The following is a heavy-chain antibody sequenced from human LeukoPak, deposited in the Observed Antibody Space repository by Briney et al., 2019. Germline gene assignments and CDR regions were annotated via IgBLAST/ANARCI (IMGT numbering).Heavy chain of an antibody. D-gene: IGHD3-10*01. J-gene: IGHJ4*02. CDR3: ARELPMVRGVLDY. Sequence: SVKVSCKASGGTFSSYATSWVRQAPGQGLEWMGRIIPIFGTANYAQKFQGRVTITTDESTSTAYMELSSLRSEDTAVYYCARELPMVRGVLDYWGQGTLVTVSS. V-gene: IGHV1-69*05. CDR1: GGTFSSYA. CDR2: IIPIFGTA.